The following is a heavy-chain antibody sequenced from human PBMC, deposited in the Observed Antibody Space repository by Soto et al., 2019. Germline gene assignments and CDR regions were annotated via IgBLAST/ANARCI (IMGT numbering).Heavy chain of an antibody. J-gene: IGHJ4*02. Sequence: SETLSLTCTVSGGSISSGGYYWSWIRQHPGKGLEWIGYIYYSGSTYYNPSLKSRVTISVDTSKNQFSLKLSSVTAADTAVYYCARQGEYSGYDFDYWGQGTLVTVSS. CDR2: IYYSGST. D-gene: IGHD5-12*01. CDR3: ARQGEYSGYDFDY. CDR1: GGSISSGGYY. V-gene: IGHV4-31*03.